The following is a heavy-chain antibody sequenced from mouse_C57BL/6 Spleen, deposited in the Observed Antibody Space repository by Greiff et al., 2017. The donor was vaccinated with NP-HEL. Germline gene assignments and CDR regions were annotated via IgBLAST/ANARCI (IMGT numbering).Heavy chain of an antibody. V-gene: IGHV5-4*01. D-gene: IGHD2-1*01. CDR1: GFTFSSYA. J-gene: IGHJ4*01. CDR2: ISDGGSYT. CDR3: AREGGNYDAMDY. Sequence: DVMLVESGGGLVKPGGSLKLSCAASGFTFSSYAMSWVRQTPEKRLEWVATISDGGSYTYYPDNVKGRFTISRDKAKNNLYLQMSHLKSEDTAMYYCAREGGNYDAMDYWGQGTSVTVSS.